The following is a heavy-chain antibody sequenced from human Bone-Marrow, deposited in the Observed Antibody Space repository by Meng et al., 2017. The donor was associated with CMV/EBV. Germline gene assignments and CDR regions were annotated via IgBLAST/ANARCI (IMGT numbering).Heavy chain of an antibody. CDR3: ASGDSNRMTSAMDV. J-gene: IGHJ6*02. D-gene: IGHD6-13*01. CDR2: ISYDGVDK. Sequence: GESLKISCAASGFTFNNYAMHWVRQAPGKGLEWVAAISYDGVDKYEDSAKGRITISRDNSNDTLYLHMNSLRVEDTAVYYCASGDSNRMTSAMDVWGQGTTVTVSS. CDR1: GFTFNNYA. V-gene: IGHV3-30*04.